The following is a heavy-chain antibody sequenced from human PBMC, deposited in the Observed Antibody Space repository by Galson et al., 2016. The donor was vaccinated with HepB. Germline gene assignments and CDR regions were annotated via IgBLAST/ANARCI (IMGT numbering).Heavy chain of an antibody. Sequence: PALVKPTQTLTLTCTFSGFSLSPSGVGVGWIRQPPGNSLEWLALVYWADDKRYSPSMQSRLTITKDTSKNQVTLTLTNMDPADTATYYCVHGNLTTNARPWFDPWGQGTLVTVSS. CDR1: GFSLSPSGVG. J-gene: IGHJ5*02. CDR3: VHGNLTTNARPWFDP. V-gene: IGHV2-5*02. D-gene: IGHD1/OR15-1a*01. CDR2: VYWADDK.